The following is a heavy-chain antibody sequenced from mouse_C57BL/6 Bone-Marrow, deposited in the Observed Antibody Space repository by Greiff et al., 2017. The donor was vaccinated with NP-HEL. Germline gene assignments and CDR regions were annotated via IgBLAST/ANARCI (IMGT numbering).Heavy chain of an antibody. D-gene: IGHD2-5*01. CDR1: GFSLTSYG. CDR3: ASSFYSNGYFDV. Sequence: VQVVESGPGLVAPSQSLSITCTVSGFSLTSYGVDWVRQSPGKGLEWLGVIWGVGSTNYNSALKSRLSISKDNSKSQVFLKMNSLQTDDTAMYYCASSFYSNGYFDVWGTGTTVTVSS. CDR2: IWGVGST. V-gene: IGHV2-6*01. J-gene: IGHJ1*03.